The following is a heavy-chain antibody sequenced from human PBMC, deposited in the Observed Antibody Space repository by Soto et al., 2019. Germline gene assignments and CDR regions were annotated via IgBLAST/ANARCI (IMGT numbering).Heavy chain of an antibody. Sequence: QAQLVQYGAEVKKPGASVKVSCKASGYTFTGYDINWVRQATGQGLEWMGWMNPNSGNTGYAQNFQGRVTMTRDNSITTAYMELTSLRDDDSAVYYCAGEKVETTGIDFWGQGTLVTVSS. CDR3: AGEKVETTGIDF. CDR2: MNPNSGNT. D-gene: IGHD4-17*01. CDR1: GYTFTGYD. J-gene: IGHJ4*02. V-gene: IGHV1-8*01.